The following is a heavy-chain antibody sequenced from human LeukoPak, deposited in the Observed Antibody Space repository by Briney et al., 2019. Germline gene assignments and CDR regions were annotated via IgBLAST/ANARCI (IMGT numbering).Heavy chain of an antibody. J-gene: IGHJ5*02. CDR2: IYHSGST. V-gene: IGHV4-30-2*01. D-gene: IGHD2-2*01. CDR3: ARVKGRRTPAAAYNWFDP. Sequence: SETLSLTCAVSGGSISSGGYSWSWIRQPPGKGLEWIGYIYHSGSTYYNPSLKSRVTISVDRSKNQFSLKLSSVTAADTAVYYCARVKGRRTPAAAYNWFDPWGQGTLVTVSS. CDR1: GGSISSGGYS.